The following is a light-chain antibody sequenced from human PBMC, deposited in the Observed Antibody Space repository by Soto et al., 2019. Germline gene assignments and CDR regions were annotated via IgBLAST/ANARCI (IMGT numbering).Light chain of an antibody. CDR2: EVR. CDR3: SSYTSSSTLV. Sequence: QSALTQPPSVSGSPGQSVTISCTGTSSDVGSYNRVSWYQQPPGTAPKLMIYEVRNRPSGVPDRFSGSKSGNTASLTISGLHAEDEADYYCSSYTSSSTLVFGGGTKLTVL. V-gene: IGLV2-18*02. CDR1: SSDVGSYNR. J-gene: IGLJ2*01.